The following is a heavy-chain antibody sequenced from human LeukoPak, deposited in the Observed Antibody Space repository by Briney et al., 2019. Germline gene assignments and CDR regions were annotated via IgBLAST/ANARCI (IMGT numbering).Heavy chain of an antibody. Sequence: ASVKVSCKASGYTFTSYDINWVRQATGQGLEWMGWMNPNSGNTGYAQKFQGRVTMTRNTSISTAYMELSSLRSEDTAVYYCARGIAAAGTGEYFDPWGQGTLVTVSS. V-gene: IGHV1-8*01. D-gene: IGHD6-13*01. J-gene: IGHJ5*02. CDR2: MNPNSGNT. CDR3: ARGIAAAGTGEYFDP. CDR1: GYTFTSYD.